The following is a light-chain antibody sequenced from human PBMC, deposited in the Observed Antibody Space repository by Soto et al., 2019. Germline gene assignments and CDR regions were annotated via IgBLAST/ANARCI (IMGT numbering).Light chain of an antibody. V-gene: IGKV2-30*02. CDR2: EFS. Sequence: DVVMTQSPLSLPVTLGQPASISCRSSQSLIHSDGNTYLSWFQQRPGQSPRRLIYEFSDRDSGVPDRLTGSGSGTDFTLKISRVEGEDVGVYYCMQGTHWPWTFGQGTEVEIK. CDR3: MQGTHWPWT. J-gene: IGKJ1*01. CDR1: QSLIHSDGNTY.